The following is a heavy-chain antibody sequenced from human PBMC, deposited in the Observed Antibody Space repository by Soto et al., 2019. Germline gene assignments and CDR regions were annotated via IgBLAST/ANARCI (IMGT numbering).Heavy chain of an antibody. D-gene: IGHD3-10*01. CDR1: GYTFTSYD. CDR3: ARGIRITMVRGVINGYYFSY. Sequence: GASVKVSCKASGYTFTSYDINWVRQATGQGLEWMGWMNPNSGNTGYAQKFQGRVTMTRNTSISTAYMELSSLRSEDTAVYYCARGIRITMVRGVINGYYFSYWGQGTLVTVSS. J-gene: IGHJ4*02. V-gene: IGHV1-8*01. CDR2: MNPNSGNT.